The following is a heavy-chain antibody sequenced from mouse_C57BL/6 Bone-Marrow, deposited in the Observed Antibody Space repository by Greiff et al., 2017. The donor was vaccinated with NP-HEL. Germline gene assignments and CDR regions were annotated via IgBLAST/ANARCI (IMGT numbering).Heavy chain of an antibody. Sequence: VQLQQSVAELVRPGASVKLSCTASGFTIKNTYMHWVKQRPEQGLEWIGRIDPANGNTKYAPKFQGKATITADPSSNTAYLQLSSLTSEDTAIYYCARANWDSYWYFDVWGTGTTVTVSS. CDR3: ARANWDSYWYFDV. D-gene: IGHD4-1*01. V-gene: IGHV14-3*01. CDR1: GFTIKNTY. J-gene: IGHJ1*03. CDR2: IDPANGNT.